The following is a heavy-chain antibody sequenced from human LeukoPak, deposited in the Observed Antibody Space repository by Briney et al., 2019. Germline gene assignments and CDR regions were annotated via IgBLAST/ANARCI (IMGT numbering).Heavy chain of an antibody. CDR1: GGSISSGGYS. V-gene: IGHV4-30-2*01. D-gene: IGHD3-3*01. CDR3: ARTYYDFWGGYYTEAGWFDP. J-gene: IGHJ5*02. CDR2: IYHSGST. Sequence: SQTLSLTCAVSGGSISSGGYSWSWIRQPPGKGLEWIGYIYHSGSTYYNPSLKSRVTISVDRSKNQFSLKLSSVTAADTAVYYCARTYYDFWGGYYTEAGWFDPWGQGTLVTVSS.